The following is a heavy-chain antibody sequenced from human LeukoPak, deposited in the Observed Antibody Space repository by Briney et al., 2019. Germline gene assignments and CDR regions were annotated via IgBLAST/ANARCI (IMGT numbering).Heavy chain of an antibody. CDR3: ARATSWGESDY. J-gene: IGHJ4*02. CDR1: GFTFSSYA. V-gene: IGHV3-30-3*01. Sequence: GGSLRLSCAASGFTFSSYAMHWVRQAPGKGLEWVAVISYDGSNKYYADSVKGRFTISRDNSKNTLYLQMNSLRAEDTPVYYCARATSWGESDYWGQGTLVTVSS. D-gene: IGHD2-2*01. CDR2: ISYDGSNK.